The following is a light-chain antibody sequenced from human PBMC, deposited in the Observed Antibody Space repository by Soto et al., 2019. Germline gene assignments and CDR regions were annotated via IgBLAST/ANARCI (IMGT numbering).Light chain of an antibody. V-gene: IGKV3-11*01. CDR3: HQRIKWPRLT. CDR2: DAS. Sequence: EIVLTQSPATLTLSPGDRATLSCRASESVDRFLSWYQQKPGQAPRLLLYDASNRAADIPARFSGRGFGPDFTLTITSLAPEDFAVYYCHQRIKWPRLTFGGGTKVEIK. J-gene: IGKJ4*01. CDR1: ESVDRF.